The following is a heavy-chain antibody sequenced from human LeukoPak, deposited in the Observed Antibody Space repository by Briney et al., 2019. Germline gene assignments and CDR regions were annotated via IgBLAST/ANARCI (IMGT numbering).Heavy chain of an antibody. CDR3: ARSKAAAGTEQFDY. CDR2: IYHSGST. J-gene: IGHJ4*02. Sequence: SGTLSLTCAVSGASISSNNWWWSWVRQPPGKGLEWIGEIYHSGSTNYNPSLKSRVTISVDTSKNQFSLKLSSVTAADTAVYYCARSKAAAGTEQFDYWGQGTLVTVSS. CDR1: GASISSNNW. V-gene: IGHV4-4*02. D-gene: IGHD6-13*01.